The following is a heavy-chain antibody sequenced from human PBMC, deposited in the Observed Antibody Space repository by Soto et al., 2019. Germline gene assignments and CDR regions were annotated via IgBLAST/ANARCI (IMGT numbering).Heavy chain of an antibody. CDR3: SAPEYCSSTSCLGY. J-gene: IGHJ4*02. CDR1: GFTFSGSV. D-gene: IGHD2-2*01. Sequence: GGSLRLSCAASGFTFSGSVMHWVRQASGKGLEWVGRIRSKANNYATAYAASVKGRFTISRDDSKNTAFLQMNSLKTEDTAVYYCSAPEYCSSTSCLGYWGQGTLVTVSS. CDR2: IRSKANNYAT. V-gene: IGHV3-73*01.